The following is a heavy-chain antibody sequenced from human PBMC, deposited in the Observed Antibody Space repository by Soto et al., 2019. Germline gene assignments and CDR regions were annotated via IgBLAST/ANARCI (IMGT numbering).Heavy chain of an antibody. CDR3: AREANLGNFDF. V-gene: IGHV3-33*01. CDR1: GFTFSSYG. Sequence: GGSLRLSCAASGFTFSSYGMHWVRQAPGKGLEWVAVIWYDGSNKYYADSVKGRFTISRDNSKNTLYLQMNSLRAEDTAVYYCAREANLGNFDFWGQGTLVTLSS. J-gene: IGHJ4*02. CDR2: IWYDGSNK.